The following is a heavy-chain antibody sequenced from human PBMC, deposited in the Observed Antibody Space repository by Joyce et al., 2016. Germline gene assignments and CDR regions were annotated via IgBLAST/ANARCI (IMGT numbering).Heavy chain of an antibody. CDR3: ARALVPAAAFDF. CDR2: INPGGGGT. CDR1: GYAFISYY. D-gene: IGHD2-2*01. Sequence: QVQLVQSGAEVKKPGASVRVSCKASGYAFISYYVHWVRQAPGQGLDWMGIINPGGGGTNYAQKFLGRVTLNRDTSTNTVYLDLSSLRSEDTAIYYGARALVPAAAFDFWGQGTLVTVSS. V-gene: IGHV1-46*01. J-gene: IGHJ4*02.